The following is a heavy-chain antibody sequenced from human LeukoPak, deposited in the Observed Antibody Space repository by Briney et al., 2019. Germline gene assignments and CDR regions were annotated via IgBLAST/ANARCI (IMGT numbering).Heavy chain of an antibody. CDR3: ARKQPGEVMVPADY. D-gene: IGHD3-16*02. CDR1: GFSFSSYG. V-gene: IGHV3-30*03. J-gene: IGHJ4*02. Sequence: GRSLRLSCAASGFSFSSYGMHWVRQAPGKGLEWVAMISYGGSNKYYADSVKGRFTISRGNSNNTLFLQMNSLGVEDTALYYCARKQPGEVMVPADYWGQGILVTVSS. CDR2: ISYGGSNK.